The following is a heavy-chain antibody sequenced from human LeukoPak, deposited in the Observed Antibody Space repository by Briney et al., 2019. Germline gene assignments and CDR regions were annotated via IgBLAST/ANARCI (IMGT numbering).Heavy chain of an antibody. CDR2: INHSGSP. CDR1: GGPFSDYY. Sequence: PSETLSLTCAVYGGPFSDYYWTWIRQPPGKGLEWIGEINHSGSPNNNPSLKSRVSISFDTSKNQFSLKLTSVTAADTAVYYCGSRRTAMFGVIKGPIDYWGQGTLVTVSS. V-gene: IGHV4-34*01. D-gene: IGHD3-3*01. CDR3: GSRRTAMFGVIKGPIDY. J-gene: IGHJ4*02.